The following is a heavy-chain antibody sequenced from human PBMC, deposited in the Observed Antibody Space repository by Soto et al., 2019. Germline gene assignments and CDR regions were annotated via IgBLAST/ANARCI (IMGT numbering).Heavy chain of an antibody. CDR1: GFTFSTYS. Sequence: GGSLRLSCAASGFTFSTYSMNWVRQAPGKGLEWVSYISSSRSTIYYADSVKGRFTISRDNAKNSLYLQMNSLRAEDTALYYCAKDIGYSGYDSVYFDYWGQGTLVTVSS. V-gene: IGHV3-48*01. CDR3: AKDIGYSGYDSVYFDY. CDR2: ISSSRSTI. D-gene: IGHD5-12*01. J-gene: IGHJ4*02.